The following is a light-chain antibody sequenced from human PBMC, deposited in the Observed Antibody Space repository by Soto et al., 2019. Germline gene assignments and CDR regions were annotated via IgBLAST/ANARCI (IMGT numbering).Light chain of an antibody. V-gene: IGLV1-40*01. CDR2: GNS. CDR3: QSYDSSLIVV. CDR1: SSNIGAGYD. Sequence: QSVLTQPPSVSGAPGQRVTISCTGSSSNIGAGYDVHWYQQLPGTAPKLLIYGNSNRPSGVPDRFSGSKSGTSASLAITGLQAEDEADYYGQSYDSSLIVVFGGGTKLTVL. J-gene: IGLJ2*01.